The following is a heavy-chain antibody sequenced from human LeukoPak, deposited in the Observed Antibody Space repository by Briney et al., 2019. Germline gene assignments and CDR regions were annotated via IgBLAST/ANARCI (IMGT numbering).Heavy chain of an antibody. CDR1: GYTFTGYY. J-gene: IGHJ4*02. Sequence: ASVKVSCKDSGYTFTGYYMHWVRQAPGQGLEWMGWINPNSGGTNYAQKFQGRVTMTRDTSISTAYMELSRLRSDDTAVYYCARDPGMITFGGVIEAPDYWGQGTLVTVSS. CDR2: INPNSGGT. V-gene: IGHV1-2*02. CDR3: ARDPGMITFGGVIEAPDY. D-gene: IGHD3-16*02.